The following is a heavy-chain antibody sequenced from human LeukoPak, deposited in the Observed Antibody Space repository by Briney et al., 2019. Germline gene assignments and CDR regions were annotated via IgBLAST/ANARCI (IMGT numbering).Heavy chain of an antibody. V-gene: IGHV3-74*01. CDR1: GFTLSDYW. J-gene: IGHJ4*02. D-gene: IGHD6-6*01. Sequence: GGSLRLSCAASGFTLSDYWMHWVREGPGKGLVWVSRINPDGSSTNDADFVKGRFTISRDNAKNTLNLQMNSLRAEDTAVYYCVRSTAVLPFDYWGQGSPVTVSS. CDR2: INPDGSST. CDR3: VRSTAVLPFDY.